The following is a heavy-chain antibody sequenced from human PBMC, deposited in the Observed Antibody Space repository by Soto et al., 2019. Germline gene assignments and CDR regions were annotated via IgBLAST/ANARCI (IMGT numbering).Heavy chain of an antibody. Sequence: PSETLSLTCTVSGGSVTSGASHWTWIRQSPGKGLEWIGYISYSGTTDYNPSLKSRVTISVDKSKNQFSLNLSSVTAADTALYYCARAPAGPSPRWDVWGQGTTVTVSS. V-gene: IGHV4-61*08. CDR3: ARAPAGPSPRWDV. CDR2: ISYSGTT. J-gene: IGHJ6*02. CDR1: GGSVTSGASH. D-gene: IGHD3-10*01.